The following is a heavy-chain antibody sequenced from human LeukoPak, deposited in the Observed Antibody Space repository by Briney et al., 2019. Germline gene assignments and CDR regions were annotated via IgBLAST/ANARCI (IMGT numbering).Heavy chain of an antibody. CDR1: GFTFTDYW. D-gene: IGHD6-13*01. CDR2: IRQDGGEK. Sequence: PGGSLRLSCAGSGFTFTDYWMNWVRQAPGKGLEWVASIRQDGGEKSYVDSVKGRFTISRDNTKNSLYLQINSLRAEDTAVYYCARDGTAAGLYFDLWGQGTLVTVSS. CDR3: ARDGTAAGLYFDL. J-gene: IGHJ4*01. V-gene: IGHV3-7*01.